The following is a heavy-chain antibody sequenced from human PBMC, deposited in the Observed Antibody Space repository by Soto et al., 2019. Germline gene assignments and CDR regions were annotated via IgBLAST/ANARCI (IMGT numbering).Heavy chain of an antibody. CDR1: GFTFSDSS. CDR3: ARDLGYYDSSGYFDY. V-gene: IGHV3-11*01. D-gene: IGHD3-22*01. J-gene: IGHJ4*02. CDR2: ISSSDSII. Sequence: VQLVESGGGLVKPGGSLRLSCAASGFTFSDSSMSWIRQAPGKGLEWVSYISSSDSIIYYSDSVKGRFIISRDNAKNSLYLQMNSLRAEDTAVYYCARDLGYYDSSGYFDYWGQGTLVTVSS.